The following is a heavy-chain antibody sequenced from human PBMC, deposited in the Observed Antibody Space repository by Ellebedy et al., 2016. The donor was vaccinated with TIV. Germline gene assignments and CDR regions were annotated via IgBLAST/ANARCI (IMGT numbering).Heavy chain of an antibody. V-gene: IGHV4-39*07. J-gene: IGHJ4*02. Sequence: SETLSLTXTVSGGSISSSSYYWGWIRQPPGKGLEWIGSIYYSGSTYYNPSLKSRVTISVDTSKNQFSLKLSSVTAADTAVYYCARVGARDHFDYWGQGTLVTVSS. CDR1: GGSISSSSYY. CDR2: IYYSGST. D-gene: IGHD3-16*01. CDR3: ARVGARDHFDY.